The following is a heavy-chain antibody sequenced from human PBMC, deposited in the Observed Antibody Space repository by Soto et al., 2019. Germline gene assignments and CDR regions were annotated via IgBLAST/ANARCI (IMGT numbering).Heavy chain of an antibody. CDR2: INAGNGNT. D-gene: IGHD2-21*01. Sequence: ASVKVSCKASGYTFTSYAMHWVRQAPGQRLECMGWINAGNGNTKYSQKFQGRVTITRDTSASTAYMELSSLRSEDTAVYYCARAMAEFVFCGGYYHYLIDFCAKGAAVTVS. V-gene: IGHV1-3*01. J-gene: IGHJ6*04. CDR1: GYTFTSYA. CDR3: ARAMAEFVFCGGYYHYLIDF.